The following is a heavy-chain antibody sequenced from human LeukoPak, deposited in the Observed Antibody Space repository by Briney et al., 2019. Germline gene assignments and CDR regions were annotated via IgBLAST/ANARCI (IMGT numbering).Heavy chain of an antibody. V-gene: IGHV1-8*01. J-gene: IGHJ6*03. Sequence: ASVKVSCKASGHTFTSYDINWVRQATGQGLEWMGWMNPNSGNTGYAQKFQGRVTMTRNTSVSTAYMELSSLRSEDTAVYYCARASITIFGVVTPQDMDVWGKGTTVTVSS. CDR3: ARASITIFGVVTPQDMDV. CDR1: GHTFTSYD. D-gene: IGHD3-3*01. CDR2: MNPNSGNT.